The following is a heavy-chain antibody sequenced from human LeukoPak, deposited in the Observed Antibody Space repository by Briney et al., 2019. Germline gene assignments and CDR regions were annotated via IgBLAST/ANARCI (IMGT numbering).Heavy chain of an antibody. CDR2: ISGSGGST. D-gene: IGHD2-2*01. CDR3: AKELGYCSSTSCHTNFDY. CDR1: GFSFSSYA. V-gene: IGHV3-23*01. J-gene: IGHJ4*02. Sequence: GGSLKLSCAASGFSFSSYAMSWVRQAPGKGLEWVSAISGSGGSTYYADSVKGRFTISRDNSKNTLYLQMNSLRAEDTAVYYCAKELGYCSSTSCHTNFDYWGQGTLVTVSS.